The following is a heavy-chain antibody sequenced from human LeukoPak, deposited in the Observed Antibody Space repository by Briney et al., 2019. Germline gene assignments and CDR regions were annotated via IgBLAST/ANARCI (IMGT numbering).Heavy chain of an antibody. J-gene: IGHJ3*02. D-gene: IGHD2-15*01. Sequence: SETLSLTCTVSSGSISSGSYYWSWIRQPAGKGLEWIGRIYTSGSTNYNPSLKSRVIISVDTSKNQFSLKLSSVTAADTAVYYCARLPGSSEEAFDIWAKGQWSPSLQ. CDR3: ARLPGSSEEAFDI. CDR1: SGSISSGSYY. CDR2: IYTSGST. V-gene: IGHV4-61*02.